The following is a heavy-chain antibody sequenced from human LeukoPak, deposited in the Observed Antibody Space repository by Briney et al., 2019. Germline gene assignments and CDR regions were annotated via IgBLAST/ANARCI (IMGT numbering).Heavy chain of an antibody. V-gene: IGHV3-11*01. CDR1: GFTFSDYY. J-gene: IGHJ4*02. CDR2: IFPSGGEI. CDR3: ATYRQVLLPFES. D-gene: IGHD2-8*02. Sequence: GGSLRLSCAASGFTFSDYYMSWIRQPPGKGLEWVSSIFPSGGEIHYADSVRGRFTISRDNSKSTLSLQMNSLRAEDTAIYYCATYRQVLLPFESWGQGTLVTVSS.